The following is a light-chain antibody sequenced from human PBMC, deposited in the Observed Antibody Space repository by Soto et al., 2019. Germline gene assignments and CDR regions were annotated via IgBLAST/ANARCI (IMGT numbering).Light chain of an antibody. Sequence: EIVSTQSPATLSLSPGESATLSCRASESVRNYLAWYQQRPGQAPRLLIYDASNRATDIPARFTGSGSGTDFTLSISSLEPEDFTVYFCQQRSNWPLTFGPGTKVDIK. V-gene: IGKV3-11*01. CDR2: DAS. CDR3: QQRSNWPLT. J-gene: IGKJ3*01. CDR1: ESVRNY.